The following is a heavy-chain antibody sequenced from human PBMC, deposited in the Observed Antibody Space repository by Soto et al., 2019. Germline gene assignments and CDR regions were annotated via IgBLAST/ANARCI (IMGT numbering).Heavy chain of an antibody. V-gene: IGHV4-39*01. CDR3: ARQGTTVTTGTYYYYYYMDV. CDR2: IYYSGSA. Sequence: SETLSLTCTVSGGSISSSSYYWGWIRQPPGKGLEWIGSIYYSGSAYCNPSLKSRVTISVDTSKNQFSLKLSSVTAADTAVYYCARQGTTVTTGTYYYYYYMDVWGKGTTVTVSS. CDR1: GGSISSSSYY. D-gene: IGHD4-4*01. J-gene: IGHJ6*03.